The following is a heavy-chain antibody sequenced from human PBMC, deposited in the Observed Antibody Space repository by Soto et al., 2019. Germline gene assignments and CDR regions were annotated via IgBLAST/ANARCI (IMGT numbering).Heavy chain of an antibody. J-gene: IGHJ6*02. D-gene: IGHD3-3*01. V-gene: IGHV2-70*11. Sequence: SGPTLVNPTQTLTLTCTFSGFSLSTSGVGVGWIRQPPGKALEWLARIDWDDDKYYSTSLKTRLTISKDTSKNQVVLTMTNMDPVDTAKYYCARFQYYDFPVWGQGTTVTVSS. CDR1: GFSLSTSGVG. CDR2: IDWDDDK. CDR3: ARFQYYDFPV.